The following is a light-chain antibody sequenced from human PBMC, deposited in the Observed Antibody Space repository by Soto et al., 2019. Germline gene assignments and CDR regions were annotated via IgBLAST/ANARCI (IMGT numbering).Light chain of an antibody. CDR3: ATWDDSLNARGV. J-gene: IGLJ3*02. CDR1: RSNIGNNA. CDR2: NNN. V-gene: IGLV1-44*01. Sequence: QSVLTQTPSASGTPGQRVTISCSGSRSNIGNNAVSWYQQFPGTAPKLLIYNNNQRPSGVPDRFSGSKSGTSASLAISGLQSEAEADYYCATWDDSLNARGVFGGGTKLTVL.